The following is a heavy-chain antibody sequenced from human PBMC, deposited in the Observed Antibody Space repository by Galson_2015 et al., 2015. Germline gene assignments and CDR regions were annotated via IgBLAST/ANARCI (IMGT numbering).Heavy chain of an antibody. CDR1: GYSISSGYY. J-gene: IGHJ4*02. V-gene: IGHV4-38-2*01. CDR2: MFQSGTT. D-gene: IGHD5-12*01. Sequence: SETLSLTCAVSGYSISSGYYWAWIRQPPGKGLEWIGGMFQSGTTHYNPSLKSRVTISVDTSKNHFSLKLSSVTAADTAVYYCARWATLSYYFDYWGQGTLVTVSS. CDR3: ARWATLSYYFDY.